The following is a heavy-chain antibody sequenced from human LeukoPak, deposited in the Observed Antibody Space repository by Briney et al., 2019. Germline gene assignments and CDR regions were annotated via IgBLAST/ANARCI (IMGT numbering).Heavy chain of an antibody. D-gene: IGHD4-11*01. CDR1: GFTVSSYY. CDR3: ARSYSNHLFGMDV. V-gene: IGHV3-66*01. CDR2: MYSGGST. Sequence: GGSLRLSCAASGFTVSSYYMTWVRQAPGKGLEWDSVMYSGGSTYYADSVKGRVAISRDNSQNTVFLQMNSVRVEDTAVYYCARSYSNHLFGMDVWGQGTAVTVSS. J-gene: IGHJ6*02.